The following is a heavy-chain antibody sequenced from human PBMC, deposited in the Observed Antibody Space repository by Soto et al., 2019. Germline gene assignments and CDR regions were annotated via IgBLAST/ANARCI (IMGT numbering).Heavy chain of an antibody. J-gene: IGHJ6*02. Sequence: SETLSLTCAVYGGSFSGYYWSWIRQPPGKGLEWIGEINHSGSTSYNPSLKSRVTISVDTSKNQFSLKLSSVTAADTAVYYCARAGYPNYYYYGMDVWGQGTTVTVSS. CDR2: INHSGST. D-gene: IGHD5-18*01. V-gene: IGHV4-34*01. CDR3: ARAGYPNYYYYGMDV. CDR1: GGSFSGYY.